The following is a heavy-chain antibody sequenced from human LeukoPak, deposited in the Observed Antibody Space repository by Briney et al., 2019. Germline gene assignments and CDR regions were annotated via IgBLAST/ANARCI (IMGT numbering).Heavy chain of an antibody. Sequence: GGSLRLSCAASGFTFSRFSMHWVREAPGKGLLWVSRINNDGTGTNYADSVKGRFTISRDNAKNTLYLQMNSLRAEDTAVYYCVLSGGMDVWGQGTTVTVSS. V-gene: IGHV3-74*01. D-gene: IGHD2/OR15-2a*01. CDR2: INNDGTGT. J-gene: IGHJ6*02. CDR3: VLSGGMDV. CDR1: GFTFSRFS.